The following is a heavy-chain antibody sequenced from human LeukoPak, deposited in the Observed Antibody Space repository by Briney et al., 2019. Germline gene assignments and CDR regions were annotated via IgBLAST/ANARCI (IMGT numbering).Heavy chain of an antibody. J-gene: IGHJ1*01. D-gene: IGHD3-9*01. CDR2: ISSSSSTI. V-gene: IGHV3-48*04. Sequence: GGSLRLSCAASGFTFSSYSMNWVRQAPGKGLEWVSYISSSSSTIYYADSVKGRFTISRDNAKNSLYLQMNSLRAEDTAVYYCARDGHYDILTGYFQDWGQGTLVTVSS. CDR1: GFTFSSYS. CDR3: ARDGHYDILTGYFQD.